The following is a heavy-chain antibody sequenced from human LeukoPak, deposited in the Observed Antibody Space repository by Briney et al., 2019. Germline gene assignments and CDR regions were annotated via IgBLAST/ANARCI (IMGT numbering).Heavy chain of an antibody. CDR2: IYYSGST. J-gene: IGHJ4*02. D-gene: IGHD2-15*01. Sequence: PSETLSLTCNVSGGSISGYYWSWIRQPPRKGLEWIGYIYYSGSTNYNPSLKSRVTVSVDTSKNQFSLKLSSVTAADTAVYYCARRAYCSGASCYPFDYWGQGTLVTVSS. CDR3: ARRAYCSGASCYPFDY. CDR1: GGSISGYY. V-gene: IGHV4-59*08.